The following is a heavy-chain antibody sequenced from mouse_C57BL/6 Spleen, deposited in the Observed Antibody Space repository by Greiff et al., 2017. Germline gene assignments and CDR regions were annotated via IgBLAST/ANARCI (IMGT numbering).Heavy chain of an antibody. CDR2: ISYDGSN. D-gene: IGHD2-1*01. J-gene: IGHJ4*01. CDR3: ARAVLLWIYAMDY. V-gene: IGHV3-6*01. CDR1: GYSITSGYY. Sequence: EVKLQESGPGLVKPSQSLSLTCSVTGYSITSGYYWNWIRQFPGNKLEWMGYISYDGSNNYNPSLKNRISITRDTSKNQFFLKLNSVTTEDTATYYCARAVLLWIYAMDYWGQGTSVTVSS.